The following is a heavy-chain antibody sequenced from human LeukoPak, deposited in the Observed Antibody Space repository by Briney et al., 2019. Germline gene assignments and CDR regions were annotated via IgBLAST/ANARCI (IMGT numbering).Heavy chain of an antibody. Sequence: GRSLRLSCAASGFTFSSYAMSWVRQAPGKGLEWVSAISGSGGSTYYADSVKGRFTISRDNSKNTLYLQMNSLRAEDTAVYYCVRDLILVWTPGDDFDYWGQGNLVTVSS. CDR3: VRDLILVWTPGDDFDY. D-gene: IGHD2-8*01. CDR2: ISGSGGST. J-gene: IGHJ4*02. CDR1: GFTFSSYA. V-gene: IGHV3-23*01.